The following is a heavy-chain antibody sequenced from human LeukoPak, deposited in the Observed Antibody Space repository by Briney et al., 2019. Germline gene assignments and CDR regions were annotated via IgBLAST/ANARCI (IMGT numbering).Heavy chain of an antibody. CDR3: ASAREYCGSAECYEYFQH. Sequence: PGGSLRLSCAVSGFTVRSNYMSWVRQAPGKGLEWVSVIYSGGTTYYADSVNGRFTVSRDNSRNTLFLQMNNLRAEDTALYFCASAREYCGSAECYEYFQHWGQGTLVIVSS. CDR1: GFTVRSNY. J-gene: IGHJ1*01. CDR2: IYSGGTT. V-gene: IGHV3-53*01. D-gene: IGHD2-21*01.